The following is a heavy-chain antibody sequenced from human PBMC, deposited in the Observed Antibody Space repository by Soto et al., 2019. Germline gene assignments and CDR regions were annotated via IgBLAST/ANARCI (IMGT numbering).Heavy chain of an antibody. CDR1: GYTFTSYD. Sequence: ASVKVSCKASGYTFTSYDINWVRQATGQGQKWMGWMNVNSGNTSYAQKFQGRVTMTTDTSTSTAYMELRSLRSDDTAVYYCARDGDPYCGGDCYRNDYWGQGTLVTVSS. V-gene: IGHV1-8*01. CDR3: ARDGDPYCGGDCYRNDY. J-gene: IGHJ4*02. D-gene: IGHD2-21*02. CDR2: MNVNSGNT.